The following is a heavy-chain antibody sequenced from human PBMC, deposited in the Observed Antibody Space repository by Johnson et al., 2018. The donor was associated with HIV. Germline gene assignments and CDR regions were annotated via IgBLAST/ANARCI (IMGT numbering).Heavy chain of an antibody. CDR2: ISYDGSNK. J-gene: IGHJ3*02. CDR3: ARVGCYSRRGAFDI. Sequence: QVQLVESGGGVVQPGRSLRLSCAASGFTFSSYAMHWVRQAPGKGLEWVAVISYDGSNKYYADSVKGRFTISRDNSKNTLYLQMNSLRAEYTAGYYCARVGCYSRRGAFDIWGQGTMVTVAS. D-gene: IGHD2-15*01. V-gene: IGHV3-30-3*01. CDR1: GFTFSSYA.